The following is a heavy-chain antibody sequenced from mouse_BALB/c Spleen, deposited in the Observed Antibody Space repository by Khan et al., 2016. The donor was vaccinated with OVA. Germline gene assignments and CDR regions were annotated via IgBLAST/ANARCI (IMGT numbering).Heavy chain of an antibody. CDR2: ISTYYGDA. J-gene: IGHJ3*01. Sequence: QVQLQQSGAELVRPGVSVKISCKGSGYTFTDYAMHWVKQSHAKSLEWIGVISTYYGDADYSQKFKGRATMTVDRSSSTAYRELARRTCEDSASYYCAGGGKFAYWGQGTLVTVSA. V-gene: IGHV1S137*01. CDR3: AGGGKFAY. CDR1: GYTFTDYA. D-gene: IGHD1-1*02.